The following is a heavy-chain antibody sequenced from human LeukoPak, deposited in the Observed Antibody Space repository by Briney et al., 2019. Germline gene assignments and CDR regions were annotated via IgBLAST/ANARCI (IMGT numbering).Heavy chain of an antibody. CDR3: ARHSRGRELLGY. V-gene: IGHV4-34*01. CDR1: GGSFSGYY. D-gene: IGHD1-26*01. Sequence: PSETLSLTCAVYGGSFSGYYWSWIRQPPGKGLEWIGEINHSGSTNYNPSLKSRVTISVDTSKNQFSLKLSSVTAADTAVYYCARHSRGRELLGYWGQGTLVTVSS. CDR2: INHSGST. J-gene: IGHJ4*02.